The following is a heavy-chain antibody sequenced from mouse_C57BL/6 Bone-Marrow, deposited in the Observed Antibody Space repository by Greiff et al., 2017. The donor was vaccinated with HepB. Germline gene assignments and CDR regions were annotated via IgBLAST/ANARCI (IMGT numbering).Heavy chain of an antibody. CDR3: AIFYGSSPAWFAD. CDR1: GYTFTDYY. V-gene: IGHV1-26*01. J-gene: IGHJ3*01. Sequence: EVQLQQSGPELVKPGASVKISCKASGYTFTDYYMNWVKQSHGKSLEWIGDINPNNGGTSYNQKFKGKATLTVDKSSSTAYMELRSLTSEDSAVYYCAIFYGSSPAWFADWGQGTLVTVSA. D-gene: IGHD1-1*01. CDR2: INPNNGGT.